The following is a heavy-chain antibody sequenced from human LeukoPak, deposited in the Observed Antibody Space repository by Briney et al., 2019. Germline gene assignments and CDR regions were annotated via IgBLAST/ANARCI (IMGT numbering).Heavy chain of an antibody. V-gene: IGHV3-7*01. Sequence: GGSLRLSCAASGFSFRHYAMSWVRQPPGRGLEWVANIDSAGTDTYYVDPVKGRFTISRDNAKNSVYLQMNTLRAEDTAVYYCGRFGYVEGIDLWGQGTMVTVSS. J-gene: IGHJ4*02. D-gene: IGHD2-15*01. CDR3: GRFGYVEGIDL. CDR2: IDSAGTDT. CDR1: GFSFRHYA.